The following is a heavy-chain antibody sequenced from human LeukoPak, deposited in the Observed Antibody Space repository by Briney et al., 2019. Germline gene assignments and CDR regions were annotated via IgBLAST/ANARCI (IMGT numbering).Heavy chain of an antibody. Sequence: GGSLRLSCAASGFTFSDYYMSWIRQAPGKGLEWVSYISSSGSTIYYADSVKGRFIISRDNAKNSLYLQMNSLRAEDTAVYYCARDPLPTDSSGLYPDYWGQGTLVTVSS. D-gene: IGHD3-22*01. V-gene: IGHV3-11*01. CDR2: ISSSGSTI. CDR3: ARDPLPTDSSGLYPDY. J-gene: IGHJ4*02. CDR1: GFTFSDYY.